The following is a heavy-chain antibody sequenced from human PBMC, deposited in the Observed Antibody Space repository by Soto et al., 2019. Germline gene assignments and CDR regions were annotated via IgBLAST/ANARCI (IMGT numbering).Heavy chain of an antibody. J-gene: IGHJ5*02. CDR1: NASVSSFY. D-gene: IGHD3-22*01. CDR2: IHTRGII. Sequence: QVQLQESGPGLVKPSETLSLTCTVSNASVSSFYWSWVRQPAGKGLEWIGRIHTRGIINYNPSLTGRVIMSVNTSKNQFFLRLSSVTAADTGVSYCARGHSARSGYDDVAWGKGTQVTVSS. V-gene: IGHV4-4*07. CDR3: ARGHSARSGYDDVA.